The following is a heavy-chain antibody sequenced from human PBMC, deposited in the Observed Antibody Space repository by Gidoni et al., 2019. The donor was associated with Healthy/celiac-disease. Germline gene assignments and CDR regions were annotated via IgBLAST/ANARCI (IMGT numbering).Heavy chain of an antibody. Sequence: EVQLVESGGGLVQPGRSLRLSCAASGFTFDDYAMHWVRQAPGKGLEWVSGISWNSGSIGYADSVKGRFTISRDNAKNSLYLQMNSLRAEDTALYYCAKDRGIRFFWAFDIWGQGTMVTVSS. D-gene: IGHD3-3*01. CDR1: GFTFDDYA. V-gene: IGHV3-9*01. J-gene: IGHJ3*02. CDR3: AKDRGIRFFWAFDI. CDR2: ISWNSGSI.